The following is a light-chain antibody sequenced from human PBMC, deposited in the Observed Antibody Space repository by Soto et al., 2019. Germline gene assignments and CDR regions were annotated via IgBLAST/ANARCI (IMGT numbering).Light chain of an antibody. CDR2: AAS. Sequence: DIPVTQSPVSLSASVGDRVTVTCRTSQGIRTYLNWYQHKAGDAPRLLISAASDLQKGVPSRFSGSGSGADFTLTISSLRPEDFATYYCQQAYITPYTFGQGTKLEI. V-gene: IGKV1-39*01. CDR3: QQAYITPYT. CDR1: QGIRTY. J-gene: IGKJ2*01.